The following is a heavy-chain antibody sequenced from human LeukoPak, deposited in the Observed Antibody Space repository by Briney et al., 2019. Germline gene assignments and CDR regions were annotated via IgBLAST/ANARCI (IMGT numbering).Heavy chain of an antibody. J-gene: IGHJ6*02. CDR1: GFTFSSYG. CDR3: ANTYYDFWSGASYYYYYGMDV. CDR2: ISYDGSNK. D-gene: IGHD3-3*01. Sequence: HPGRSLRLSCAASGFTFSSYGMHWVRQAPGKGLEWVAVISYDGSNKYYADSVKGRFTISRDNSKNTLYLQMNSLRAEDTAVYYCANTYYDFWSGASYYYYYGMDVWGQGTTVTVSS. V-gene: IGHV3-30*18.